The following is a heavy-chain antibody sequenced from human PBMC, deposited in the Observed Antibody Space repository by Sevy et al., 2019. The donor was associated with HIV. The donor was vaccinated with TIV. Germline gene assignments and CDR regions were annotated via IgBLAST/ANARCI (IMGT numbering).Heavy chain of an antibody. J-gene: IGHJ4*02. CDR3: ARSSGYSYGDFDY. D-gene: IGHD5-18*01. CDR1: GGSISSNY. CDR2: IYSSGSS. Sequence: SETLSLTCTVSGGSISSNYWSWIRQPPGKGLEWIGYIYSSGSSYNPSLKSLVSISMDTSKNQFSLKLNSVTAADTAVYYCARSSGYSYGDFDYWGQGTLVTVSS. V-gene: IGHV4-59*01.